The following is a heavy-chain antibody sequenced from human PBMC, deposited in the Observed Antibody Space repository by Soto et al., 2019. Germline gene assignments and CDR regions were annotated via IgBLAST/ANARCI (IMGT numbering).Heavy chain of an antibody. CDR1: GGSISSSSYY. CDR3: ARGVTMVRGVIHTPYFDY. J-gene: IGHJ4*02. Sequence: SETLSLTCTVSGGSISSSSYYWGWIRQHPGKGLEWIGYIYYSGSTYYNPSLKSRVTISVDTSKNQFSLKLSSVTAADTAVYYFARGVTMVRGVIHTPYFDYWGQGTLVTVSS. D-gene: IGHD3-10*01. V-gene: IGHV4-31*03. CDR2: IYYSGST.